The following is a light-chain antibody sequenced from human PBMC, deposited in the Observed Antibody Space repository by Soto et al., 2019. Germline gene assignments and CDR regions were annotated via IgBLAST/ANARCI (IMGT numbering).Light chain of an antibody. CDR3: SSYSSSITPYV. Sequence: QSALTQPAPVSGSRGHSITISCTGTSSDVGFYNYVSWYRQHPGKAPKLMIYEVSYRPSGVSNRFSGSKSGDTASLTISGLQAEDEAVYYCSSYSSSITPYVFGTGTKVTVL. CDR1: SSDVGFYNY. CDR2: EVS. J-gene: IGLJ1*01. V-gene: IGLV2-14*01.